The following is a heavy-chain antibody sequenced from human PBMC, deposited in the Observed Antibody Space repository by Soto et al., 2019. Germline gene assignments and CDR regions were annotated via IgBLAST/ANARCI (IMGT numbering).Heavy chain of an antibody. CDR1: GYTFTSYD. J-gene: IGHJ4*02. CDR3: ARSYRRGGYSGYHPLDY. Sequence: ASVKVSCKASGYTFTSYDINWVRQATGQGLEWMGWMNPNSGNTGYAQKFQGRVTMTRNTSISTAYMELSSLRSEDTAVYYCARSYRRGGYSGYHPLDYSGQGTLVTVSS. CDR2: MNPNSGNT. V-gene: IGHV1-8*01. D-gene: IGHD5-12*01.